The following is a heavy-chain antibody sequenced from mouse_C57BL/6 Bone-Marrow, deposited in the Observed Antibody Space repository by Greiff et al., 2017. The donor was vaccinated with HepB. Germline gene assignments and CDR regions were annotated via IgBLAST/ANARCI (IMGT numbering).Heavy chain of an antibody. D-gene: IGHD1-1*01. Sequence: EVKLMESGGGLVQPGGSLSLSCAASGFTFTDYYMSWVRQPPGKALEWLGFIRNKANGYTTEYSASVKGRFTISRDNSQSILYLQMNALRAEDSATYYCARAPHYYGRSYYFDYWGQGTTLTVSS. CDR1: GFTFTDYY. CDR3: ARAPHYYGRSYYFDY. V-gene: IGHV7-3*01. CDR2: IRNKANGYTT. J-gene: IGHJ2*01.